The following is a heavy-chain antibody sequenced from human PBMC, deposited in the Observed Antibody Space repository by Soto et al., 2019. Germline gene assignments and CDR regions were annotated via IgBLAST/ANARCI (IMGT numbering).Heavy chain of an antibody. J-gene: IGHJ4*02. V-gene: IGHV3-23*01. D-gene: IGHD6-13*01. CDR2: ISGSGGST. CDR1: GFTFSSYA. Sequence: GGSLRLSCAASGFTFSSYAMSWVRQAPGKGLEWVSAISGSGGSTYYADSVKGRFTISRDNSKNTLYLQMNSLRAEDTAVYYCAKDSAAGRGSGELLLSNFDYWGQGTLITVSS. CDR3: AKDSAAGRGSGELLLSNFDY.